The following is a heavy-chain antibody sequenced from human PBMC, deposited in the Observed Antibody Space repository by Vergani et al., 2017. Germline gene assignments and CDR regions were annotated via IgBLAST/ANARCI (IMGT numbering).Heavy chain of an antibody. CDR3: ARDAQGPDAFDI. J-gene: IGHJ3*02. V-gene: IGHV4-34*01. CDR2: IYYSGST. CDR1: GGSFSGYY. Sequence: QVQLQQWGAGLLKPSETLSLTCAVYGGSFSGYYWSWIRQHPGKGLEWIGYIYYSGSTYYNPSLKSRVTISVDTSKNQFSLKLSSVTAADTAVYYCARDAQGPDAFDIWGQGTMVTVSS.